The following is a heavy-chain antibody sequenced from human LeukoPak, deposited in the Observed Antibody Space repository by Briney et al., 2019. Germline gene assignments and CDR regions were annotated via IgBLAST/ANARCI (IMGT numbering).Heavy chain of an antibody. Sequence: QSGGSLRLSCSASGFTFSSYAMHWVRQAPGKGLEYVSAISSNGRSTYYADSVKGRFTISRDNSQNTLYLQMSSLRAEDTAVYYCAKDRTGGRVAFDIWGQGTMVTVSS. CDR1: GFTFSSYA. V-gene: IGHV3-64D*09. J-gene: IGHJ3*02. CDR3: AKDRTGGRVAFDI. D-gene: IGHD1-14*01. CDR2: ISSNGRST.